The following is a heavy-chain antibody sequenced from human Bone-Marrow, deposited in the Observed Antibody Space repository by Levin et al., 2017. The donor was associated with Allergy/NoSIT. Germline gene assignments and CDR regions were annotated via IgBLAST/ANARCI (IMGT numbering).Heavy chain of an antibody. J-gene: IGHJ5*02. CDR2: ISYDGSNK. V-gene: IGHV3-30*18. CDR1: GFTFSSYG. Sequence: GGSLRLSCAASGFTFSSYGMHWVRQAPGKGLEWVAVISYDGSNKYYADSVKGRFTISRDNSKNTLYLQMNSLRAEDTAVYYCAKVGHEQQLGPWGQGTLVTVSS. CDR3: AKVGHEQQLGP. D-gene: IGHD6-13*01.